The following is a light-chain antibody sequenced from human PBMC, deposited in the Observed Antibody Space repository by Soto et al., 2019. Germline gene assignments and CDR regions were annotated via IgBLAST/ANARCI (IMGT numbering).Light chain of an antibody. CDR1: QSVSRSS. V-gene: IGKV3-20*01. J-gene: IGKJ5*01. CDR2: GAS. Sequence: EILVTQSPCTLSLSPGERATLSCRASQSVSRSSLAWYQQKPGQAPRLLIYGASSRATGIPDRFSGSGSGTDFTLTISRLEPEDFAVYYCQQYGSSPPITFGQGTRLEIK. CDR3: QQYGSSPPIT.